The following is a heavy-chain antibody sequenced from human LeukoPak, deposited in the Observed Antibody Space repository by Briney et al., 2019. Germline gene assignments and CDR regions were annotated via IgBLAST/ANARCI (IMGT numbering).Heavy chain of an antibody. CDR2: IYYSGST. CDR1: GGSLSTYY. Sequence: SETPSLTCTVSGGSLSTYYWSWIRQPPGKRLEWIGYIYYSGSTNYNPSLKSRVTISVDTSKNQFSLKLTSVTAADTAVYYCARYPIAVTGTTDAFDIWGQGTVVTVSS. D-gene: IGHD6-19*01. J-gene: IGHJ3*02. CDR3: ARYPIAVTGTTDAFDI. V-gene: IGHV4-59*13.